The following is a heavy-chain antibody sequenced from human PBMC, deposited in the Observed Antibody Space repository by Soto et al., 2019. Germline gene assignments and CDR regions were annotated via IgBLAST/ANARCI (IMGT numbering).Heavy chain of an antibody. CDR1: GGTSNTYA. CDR3: AREVQVHTPAFVY. J-gene: IGHJ4*02. Sequence: QVQLVQSGAEMKKPGSSVKVSCQSSGGTSNTYAMNWVRQAPGQGPEWMGDISPMFGAANYAPKFQGRVTITADESTCTSYMQLSSLTSEDTALYFCAREVQVHTPAFVYWGQGTLVTVSS. D-gene: IGHD3-10*01. CDR2: ISPMFGAA. V-gene: IGHV1-69*19.